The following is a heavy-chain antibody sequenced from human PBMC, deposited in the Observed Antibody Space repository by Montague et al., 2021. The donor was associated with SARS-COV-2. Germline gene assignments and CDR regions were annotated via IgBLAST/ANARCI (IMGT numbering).Heavy chain of an antibody. V-gene: IGHV4-4*02. D-gene: IGHD2-15*01. J-gene: IGHJ4*02. Sequence: SETLSLTCAVSGASISNAFWWSWVRQPPGKGLEWIAEIHHSGGSNYNPSLASRVTISLDYSKNQLSLMLSSVTAADMAVYYCASPGGYCTGGSCYYVYWGQGTLVTVSS. CDR3: ASPGGYCTGGSCYYVY. CDR1: GASISNAFW. CDR2: IHHSGGS.